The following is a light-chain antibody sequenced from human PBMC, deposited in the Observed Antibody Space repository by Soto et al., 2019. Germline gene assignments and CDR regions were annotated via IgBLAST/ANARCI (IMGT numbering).Light chain of an antibody. CDR2: DAS. J-gene: IGKJ3*01. CDR1: QSVSSY. CDR3: QQRRNWSPLT. V-gene: IGKV3-11*01. Sequence: EIVLTQSPATLSLSPGERATLSCRASQSVSSYLAWYQQKPGQAPRLLIYDASNRATGIPARFSGSGSGTDFTLTISSLEPEDFAVYYCQQRRNWSPLTFGPGTKVDIK.